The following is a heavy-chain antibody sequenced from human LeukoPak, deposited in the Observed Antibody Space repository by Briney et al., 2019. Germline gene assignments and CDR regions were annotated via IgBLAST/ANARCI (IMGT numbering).Heavy chain of an antibody. Sequence: PGRSLRLSCAASGFTFSSYAMHWVRQAPGKGLEWVAVISYDGSNKYYADSVKGRFTISRDNSKNTLYLQMNSLRAEDTAVYYCARADYGGNPKSGFDYWGQGTLVTVSS. J-gene: IGHJ4*02. V-gene: IGHV3-30*01. D-gene: IGHD4-23*01. CDR3: ARADYGGNPKSGFDY. CDR1: GFTFSSYA. CDR2: ISYDGSNK.